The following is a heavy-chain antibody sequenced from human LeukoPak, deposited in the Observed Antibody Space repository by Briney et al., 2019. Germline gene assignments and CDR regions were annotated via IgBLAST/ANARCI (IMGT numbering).Heavy chain of an antibody. J-gene: IGHJ6*03. D-gene: IGHD1-26*01. Sequence: SETLSLTCTASGGSISSHYWSWIRQPPGKGLEWIGYIYYSGSTNYNPTLKSRVTISVDTSKNQFSLKLSSVTAADTAVYYCARVGATGYYYYMDVWGKGTTVTVSS. CDR1: GGSISSHY. V-gene: IGHV4-59*11. CDR2: IYYSGST. CDR3: ARVGATGYYYYMDV.